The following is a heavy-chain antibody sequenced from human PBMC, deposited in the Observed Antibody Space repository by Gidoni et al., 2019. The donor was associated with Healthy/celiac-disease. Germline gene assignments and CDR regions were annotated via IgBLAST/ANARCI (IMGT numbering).Heavy chain of an antibody. CDR2: IYYSGST. J-gene: IGHJ5*02. CDR1: GGSISSGGYY. CDR3: ARVEAWFGELFSPVRFDP. D-gene: IGHD3-10*01. V-gene: IGHV4-31*03. Sequence: QVQLQESGPGLVKPSQTLSLTCTVSGGSISSGGYYWSWIRQHPGKGLEWIGYIYYSGSTYYNPSLKSRVTISVDTSKNQFSLKLSSVTAADTAVYYCARVEAWFGELFSPVRFDPWGQGTLVTVSS.